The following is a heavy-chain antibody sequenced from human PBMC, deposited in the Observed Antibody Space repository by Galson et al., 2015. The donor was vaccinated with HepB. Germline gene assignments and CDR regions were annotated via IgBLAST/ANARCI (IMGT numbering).Heavy chain of an antibody. J-gene: IGHJ4*02. CDR1: GYTFTSYG. D-gene: IGHD6-19*01. CDR2: ISAYNGNT. Sequence: SVKVSCKASGYTFTSYGISWVRQAPGQGLEWMGWISAYNGNTNYAQKLQGRVTMTTDTSTSTAYMELRSLRSDDTAVYYCASYRQGGGWVPFDYWGQGTLVTVSS. CDR3: ASYRQGGGWVPFDY. V-gene: IGHV1-18*04.